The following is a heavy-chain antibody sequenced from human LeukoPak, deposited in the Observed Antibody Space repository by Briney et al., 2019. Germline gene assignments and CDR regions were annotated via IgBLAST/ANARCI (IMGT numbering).Heavy chain of an antibody. Sequence: SETLSLTCTVSGGSISSSSYYWGWIRQPPGKGLEWIGSIYYSGSTYYNPSLKSRVTISVDTSKHQFSLKLSSVTAADTAVYYCARGRLVRGVRGIDYWGQGTLVTVSS. J-gene: IGHJ4*02. V-gene: IGHV4-39*07. CDR3: ARGRLVRGVRGIDY. CDR2: IYYSGST. D-gene: IGHD3-10*01. CDR1: GGSISSSSYY.